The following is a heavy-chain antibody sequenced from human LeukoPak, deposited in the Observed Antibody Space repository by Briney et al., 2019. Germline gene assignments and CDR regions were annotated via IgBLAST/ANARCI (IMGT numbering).Heavy chain of an antibody. CDR1: GGSISSGGYY. CDR3: ARGGRGFVFDY. V-gene: IGHV4-31*03. J-gene: IGHJ4*02. CDR2: IYYSGST. D-gene: IGHD5-12*01. Sequence: SQTLSLTCTVSGGSISSGGYYWSWIRQHPGKGLEWIGYIYYSGSTYYNPSLKSRVTISVDTSKNQFSLKPSSVTAADTAVYYCARGGRGFVFDYWGQGTLVTVSS.